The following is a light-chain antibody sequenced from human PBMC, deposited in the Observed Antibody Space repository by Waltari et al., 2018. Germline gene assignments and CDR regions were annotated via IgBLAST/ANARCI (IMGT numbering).Light chain of an antibody. V-gene: IGKV3-11*01. CDR1: QGISSF. J-gene: IGKJ3*01. CDR2: DAS. CDR3: QHRSNWPPEFT. Sequence: EIVLTQSPATLSLSPGERATLTCRASQGISSFLAWYQQKPGQAPRLLLYDASNRATGIPARFGGSGSETDFTLTISSLEPEDFAVYYCQHRSNWPPEFTFGPGTKVYIK.